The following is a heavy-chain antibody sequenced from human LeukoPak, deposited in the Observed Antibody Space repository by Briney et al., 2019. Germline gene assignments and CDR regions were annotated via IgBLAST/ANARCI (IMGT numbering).Heavy chain of an antibody. V-gene: IGHV3-23*01. CDR1: GGSISSSN. D-gene: IGHD3-3*01. J-gene: IGHJ4*02. CDR2: ISGSGGST. CDR3: AKYYDFWSGPYYFDY. Sequence: ETLSLTCAVSGGSISSSNWWSWVRQAPGKGLEWVSAISGSGGSTYYADSVKGRFTISRDNSKNTLYLQMNSLRAEDTAVYYCAKYYDFWSGPYYFDYWGQGTLVTVSS.